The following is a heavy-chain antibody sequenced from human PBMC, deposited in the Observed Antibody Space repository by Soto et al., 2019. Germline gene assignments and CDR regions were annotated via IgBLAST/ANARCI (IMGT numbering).Heavy chain of an antibody. CDR2: INESGST. CDR3: ARGSGIVALPGELEDVNYDY. D-gene: IGHD1-1*01. V-gene: IGHV4-34*01. CDR1: GQSFSGHS. J-gene: IGHJ4*02. Sequence: QVQLQRWGEVLVKPSETLSLSCAVYGQSFSGHSWAWIRQPPGKGLEWIGEINESGSTYYNPSLKSRVTISTDTSKNQFSLKLSSVSAADTAAYFCARGSGIVALPGELEDVNYDYWGQGTLVNVSS.